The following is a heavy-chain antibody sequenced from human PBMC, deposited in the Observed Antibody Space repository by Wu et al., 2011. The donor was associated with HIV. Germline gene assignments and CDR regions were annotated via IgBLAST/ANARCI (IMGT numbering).Heavy chain of an antibody. V-gene: IGHV1-24*01. CDR2: FDPEHGET. Sequence: QVQLVQSGAEVKKPGASVKVSCKVSGNSLSELSMHWVRQTPGKGLEWMGGFDPEHGETIYAQNFQGRVVMTEDTSTDTAYMEMNSLRSEDTAVYYCATRKQVRTWQQNPWTWAYWGQGTLVTVSS. D-gene: IGHD5-24*01. CDR3: ATRKQVRTWQQNPWTWAY. J-gene: IGHJ4*02. CDR1: GNSLSELS.